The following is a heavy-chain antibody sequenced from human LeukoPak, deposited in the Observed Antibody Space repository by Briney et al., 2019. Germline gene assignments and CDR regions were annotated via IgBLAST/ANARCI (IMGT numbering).Heavy chain of an antibody. CDR1: GFTFSSYA. CDR2: ISGSDGST. D-gene: IGHD3-22*01. V-gene: IGHV3-23*01. CDR3: AKDPPWGDYDSSGYYNS. Sequence: PGGSLRLSCAASGFTFSSYAMSWVRQAPGKGLEWVSAISGSDGSTYYADSVKGRFTISRDNSKNTLYLQMNSLRAEDTAVYYCAKDPPWGDYDSSGYYNSWGQGTLVTVSS. J-gene: IGHJ4*02.